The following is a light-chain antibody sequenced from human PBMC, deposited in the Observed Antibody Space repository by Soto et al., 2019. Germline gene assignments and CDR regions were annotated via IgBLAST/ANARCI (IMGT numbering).Light chain of an antibody. CDR1: QGISSY. CDR2: AAS. J-gene: IGKJ4*01. V-gene: IGKV1-8*01. CDR3: QQYYSHPPLT. Sequence: ALRMTQSPSSLSASTGDRVTITCRASQGISSYLAWYQQKPGKAPKLLIYAASTLQSGVPSRFSGSGSGTDFTLTISCLQSEDFATYYCQQYYSHPPLTFGGGTKVEIK.